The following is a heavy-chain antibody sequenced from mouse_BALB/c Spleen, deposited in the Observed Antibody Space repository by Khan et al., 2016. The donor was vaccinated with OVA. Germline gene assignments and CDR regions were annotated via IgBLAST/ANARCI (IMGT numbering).Heavy chain of an antibody. CDR1: GYSITTDYA. V-gene: IGHV3-2*02. D-gene: IGHD1-1*01. CDR3: ARVYGGYFDY. Sequence: VQLQESGPGLVKPSQSLSLTCTVTGYSITTDYAWNWIRQFPGNRLEWMGFISYSGNTKYNPSLKSRISITRETSKNQFFLQLKSVTTEDTARYYCARVYGGYFDYWGQGTTLTVSS. CDR2: ISYSGNT. J-gene: IGHJ2*01.